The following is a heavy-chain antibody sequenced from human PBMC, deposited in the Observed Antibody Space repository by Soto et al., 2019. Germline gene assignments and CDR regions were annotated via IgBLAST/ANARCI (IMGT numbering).Heavy chain of an antibody. CDR2: IYHSGST. J-gene: IGHJ4*02. CDR3: ARVGGQWLGKYYFDY. D-gene: IGHD6-19*01. Sequence: QVQLQESGPGLVKPSETLSLTCAVSGYSISSGYYWGWIRQPPGKGLEWIGSIYHSGSTYYNPSLKSRVTIAVDTSKNQFSLKLSSGTAADTAVYYCARVGGQWLGKYYFDYWGQGTLVTVSS. CDR1: GYSISSGYY. V-gene: IGHV4-38-2*01.